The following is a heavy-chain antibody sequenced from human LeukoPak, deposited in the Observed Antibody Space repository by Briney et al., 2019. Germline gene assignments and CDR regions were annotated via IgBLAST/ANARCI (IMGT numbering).Heavy chain of an antibody. CDR2: ISGSGGNT. CDR1: GFTFSSYA. J-gene: IGHJ4*02. CDR3: AKIPVSYSSGWSNFDY. Sequence: GGSLRLSCAASGFTFSSYAMSWVRQAPGKGLEWVSGISGSGGNTYYADSVKGRFTISRDNSKNTLYLQMNSLRAEDTAVYYCAKIPVSYSSGWSNFDYWGQGTLVTVSS. D-gene: IGHD6-19*01. V-gene: IGHV3-23*01.